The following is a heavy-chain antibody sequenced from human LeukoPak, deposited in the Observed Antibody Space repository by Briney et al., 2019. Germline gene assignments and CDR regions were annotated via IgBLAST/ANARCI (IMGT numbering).Heavy chain of an antibody. CDR1: GYTFTSYG. V-gene: IGHV1-18*01. J-gene: IGHJ6*03. CDR2: ISAYNGNT. Sequence: ASVKVSCKASGYTFTSYGISWVRQAPGQGLEWMGWISAYNGNTNYAQKLQGRVTMTTDTSTSTAYMELRSLRSDDTAVYYCARGATPFSYYYYYMDVWGKGTTVTVSS. D-gene: IGHD1-26*01. CDR3: ARGATPFSYYYYYMDV.